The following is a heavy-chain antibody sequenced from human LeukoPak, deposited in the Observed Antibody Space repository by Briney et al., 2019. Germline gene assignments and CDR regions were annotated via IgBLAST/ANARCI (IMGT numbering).Heavy chain of an antibody. CDR2: IYHTGSA. V-gene: IGHV4-59*01. Sequence: SEALSLTCTVSGGSMNNYYWSWIRQSPGKGLEWVGYIYHTGSATYKPSLKSRVTLSLDTSKNQFSLRLNSVTAADTAVYYCARGRGDSKGTSFDFWGQGTLVTVSS. CDR3: ARGRGDSKGTSFDF. J-gene: IGHJ4*02. D-gene: IGHD3-22*01. CDR1: GGSMNNYY.